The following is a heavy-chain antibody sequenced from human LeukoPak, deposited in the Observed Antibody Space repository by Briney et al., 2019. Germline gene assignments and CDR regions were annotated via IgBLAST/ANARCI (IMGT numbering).Heavy chain of an antibody. J-gene: IGHJ6*03. CDR1: GGSISSSSYY. CDR3: ARGGVEDTAMVYYYYYMDV. V-gene: IGHV4-61*01. CDR2: IYYSGST. Sequence: PSETLSLTCTVSGGSISSSSYYWSWIRQPPGKGLEWIGYIYYSGSTNYNPSLKSRVTISVDTSKNQFSLKLSSVTAADTAVYYCARGGVEDTAMVYYYYYMDVWGKGTTVTVSS. D-gene: IGHD5-18*01.